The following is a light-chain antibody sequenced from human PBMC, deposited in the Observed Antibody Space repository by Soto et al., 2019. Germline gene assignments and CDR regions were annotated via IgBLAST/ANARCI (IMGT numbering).Light chain of an antibody. CDR1: QSVSNY. CDR2: YAS. J-gene: IGKJ5*01. V-gene: IGKV3-11*01. Sequence: EIVLTQSPATLSLSPGETATLSCRASQSVSNYLLWHQQKPGQPPRVLIYYASNRAAGIPARFSGSGSGTHFTLTISSLQPEDFAVYYCQQRSSSPSTFGQGTRLEIK. CDR3: QQRSSSPST.